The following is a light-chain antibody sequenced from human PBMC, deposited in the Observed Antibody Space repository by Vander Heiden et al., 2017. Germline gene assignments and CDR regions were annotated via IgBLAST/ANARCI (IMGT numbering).Light chain of an antibody. V-gene: IGLV3-21*02. Sequence: SYVLTPSPSVSQAPGQTARTPCGGSNIGSKTVGWYQQEPGQAPVLVVYDDSDRPSGIPERFSGSNSGNTATLTVSRVEAGDEAYYYCQVWDSSSDHVVFGGGTKLTVL. CDR1: NIGSKT. CDR2: DDS. CDR3: QVWDSSSDHVV. J-gene: IGLJ2*01.